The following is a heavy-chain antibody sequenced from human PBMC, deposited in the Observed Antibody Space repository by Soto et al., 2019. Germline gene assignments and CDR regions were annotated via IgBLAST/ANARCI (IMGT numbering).Heavy chain of an antibody. CDR1: GFSFSIYT. V-gene: IGHV3-23*01. Sequence: GASLTLSCAASGFSFSIYTITCLSQDPGQGLEWFSTMSRNRGNTYYADSVKGRCTISRDNSKNTPYLQVNSLRSEDTAIYYCAKEASNSNPLYCFDYGGPGSLVTVSS. D-gene: IGHD3-22*01. J-gene: IGHJ4*01. CDR3: AKEASNSNPLYCFDY. CDR2: MSRNRGNT.